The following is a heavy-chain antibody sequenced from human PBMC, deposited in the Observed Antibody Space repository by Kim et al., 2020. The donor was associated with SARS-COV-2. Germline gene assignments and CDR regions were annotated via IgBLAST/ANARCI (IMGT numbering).Heavy chain of an antibody. CDR3: ARGTPRVGIVSYFDY. Sequence: QKLQGRVTMTTDTSTSTAYMELRSLRSDDTAVYYCARGTPRVGIVSYFDYWGQGTLVTVSS. J-gene: IGHJ4*02. D-gene: IGHD3-22*01. V-gene: IGHV1-18*01.